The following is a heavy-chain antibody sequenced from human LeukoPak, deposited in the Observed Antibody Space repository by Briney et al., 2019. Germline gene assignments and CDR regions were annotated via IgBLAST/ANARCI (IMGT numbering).Heavy chain of an antibody. CDR1: GYTFTGYY. J-gene: IGHJ6*03. Sequence: ASVKVSCKASGYTFTGYYMHWVRQAPGQGLEWMGWINPNSGGTNYAQKFQGRVTMTRDTSISTAYMELSRLRSDDTAVYYCARADWGFENYYYYYMDVWGKGTTVIVSS. CDR2: INPNSGGT. D-gene: IGHD7-27*01. CDR3: ARADWGFENYYYYYMDV. V-gene: IGHV1-2*02.